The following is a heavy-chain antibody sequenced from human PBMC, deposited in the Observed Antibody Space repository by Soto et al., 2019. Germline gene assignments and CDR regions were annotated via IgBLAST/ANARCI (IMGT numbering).Heavy chain of an antibody. J-gene: IGHJ6*02. D-gene: IGHD6-19*01. Sequence: GASVKVSCKASGYTFTSYDINWVRQATGQGLEWMGWMNPNSGNTGYAQKFQGRVTMTRNSSISTAYMELSSLRSEDTAVYYCARLYSRGWYMHWDYYYGMDVWGQGTTVAVSS. CDR3: ARLYSRGWYMHWDYYYGMDV. CDR2: MNPNSGNT. CDR1: GYTFTSYD. V-gene: IGHV1-8*01.